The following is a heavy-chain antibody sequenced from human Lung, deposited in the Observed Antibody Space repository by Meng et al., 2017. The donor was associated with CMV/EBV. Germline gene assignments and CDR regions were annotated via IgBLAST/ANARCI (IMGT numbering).Heavy chain of an antibody. V-gene: IGHV1-2*02. CDR3: ARFNAIFYDSSGHYYDH. D-gene: IGHD3-22*01. J-gene: IGHJ4*02. CDR2: INANSGAT. Sequence: YTFTGYYMHWVRQAPGQVLEWMGWINANSGATNYAQKFQGRVTMTRDTSITTAYMELSRLRSDDTALYYCARFNAIFYDSSGHYYDHWGQGTLVTVSS. CDR1: YTFTGYY.